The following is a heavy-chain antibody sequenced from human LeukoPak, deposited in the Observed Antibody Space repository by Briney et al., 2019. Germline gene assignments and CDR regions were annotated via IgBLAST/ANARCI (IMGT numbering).Heavy chain of an antibody. V-gene: IGHV5-51*01. CDR2: IYPGDSDT. J-gene: IGHJ3*02. CDR1: GYSFSNYW. CDR3: ARDRPHDAFDI. Sequence: GESLKISCKGSGYSFSNYWIGWVRQMPGKGLEWMGIIYPGDSDTRYSPSFQGQATISADKSISTAYLQWSSLKASDTAMYYCARDRPHDAFDIWGQGTMVTVSS.